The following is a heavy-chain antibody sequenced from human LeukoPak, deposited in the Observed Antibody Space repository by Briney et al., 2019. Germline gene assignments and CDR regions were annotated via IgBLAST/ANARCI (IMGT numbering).Heavy chain of an antibody. CDR2: IYYSWST. D-gene: IGHD6-6*01. Sequence: PETLSLTCTESGGSPSSFYWRCIRQTPGEGLEWIGYIYYSWSTNYTPSLNSRITISVDTSSKQFSLKMDSVTAADTAVYYCARSGRSSSAGFDYWGQGTLVTVSS. CDR1: GGSPSSFY. V-gene: IGHV4-59*01. J-gene: IGHJ4*02. CDR3: ARSGRSSSAGFDY.